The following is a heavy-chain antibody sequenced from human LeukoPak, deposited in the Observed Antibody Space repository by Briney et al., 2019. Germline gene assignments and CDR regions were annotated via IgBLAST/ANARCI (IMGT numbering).Heavy chain of an antibody. Sequence: PGGSLRLSCAASGFTFSSYSMNWVRQAPGKGLEWVSSISSSSSYIYYADSVKGRFPISRDNAKNSLYLQMNSLRAEDTAVYYCAKDRRSTVVTLFDYWGQGTLVTVSS. J-gene: IGHJ4*02. CDR2: ISSSSSYI. D-gene: IGHD4-23*01. CDR1: GFTFSSYS. CDR3: AKDRRSTVVTLFDY. V-gene: IGHV3-21*01.